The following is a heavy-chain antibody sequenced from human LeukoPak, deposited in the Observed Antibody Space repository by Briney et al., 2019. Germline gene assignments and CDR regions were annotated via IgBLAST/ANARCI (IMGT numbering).Heavy chain of an antibody. V-gene: IGHV3-21*01. D-gene: IGHD3-9*01. CDR1: GFTSRSYT. J-gene: IGHJ5*02. CDR2: FSSIIISI. CDR3: ARESHVEYYDILTGYYHWFDP. Sequence: GGSLRLSCAAPGFTSRSYTMTWVRQAPGKGLEWASPFSSIIISIYYADSVKGRFTISRDNAKNSLYLQMNSLRAEDTAVYYCARESHVEYYDILTGYYHWFDPWGQGTLVTVSS.